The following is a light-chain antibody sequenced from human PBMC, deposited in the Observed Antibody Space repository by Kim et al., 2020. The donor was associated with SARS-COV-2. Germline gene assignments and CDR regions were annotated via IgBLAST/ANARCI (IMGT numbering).Light chain of an antibody. CDR3: QQSYSTSYT. Sequence: DIQMTQSPSSLSASVGDRVTITCRASQSISSYLNWYQQKPGKAPKLLIYAASSLQSGVPSRFSGSGSGTDFTLTISSLQPEDFATYYCQQSYSTSYTLGQGNKLEI. CDR1: QSISSY. J-gene: IGKJ2*01. CDR2: AAS. V-gene: IGKV1-39*01.